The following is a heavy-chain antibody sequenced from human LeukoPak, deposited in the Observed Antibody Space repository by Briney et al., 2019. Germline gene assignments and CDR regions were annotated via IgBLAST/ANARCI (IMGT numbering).Heavy chain of an antibody. D-gene: IGHD6-6*01. Sequence: GRSLRLSCAASGFTFSSYAMHWVRQAPGKGLEWVAVISYDGSNKYYADSVKGRFTISRDNSKNTLYLQMNSLRAEDTAVYYYARRESSSLAPLVDYWGQGTLVTVSS. J-gene: IGHJ4*02. CDR3: ARRESSSLAPLVDY. CDR2: ISYDGSNK. CDR1: GFTFSSYA. V-gene: IGHV3-30-3*01.